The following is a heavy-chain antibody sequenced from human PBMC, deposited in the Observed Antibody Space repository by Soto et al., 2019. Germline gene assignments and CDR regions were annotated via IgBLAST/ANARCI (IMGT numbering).Heavy chain of an antibody. CDR1: VFTFDDYA. Sequence: PVGSLRLSCVASVFTFDDYAIHWVRQTPGKGLEWVSGLTWNGEVLGYADSVKGRFTISRDNAKNSLYLEMNSLRPEDTALYYCVKDSESSGYMTHLEYWGQGTLVTVSS. J-gene: IGHJ4*02. CDR2: LTWNGEVL. CDR3: VKDSESSGYMTHLEY. V-gene: IGHV3-9*01. D-gene: IGHD3-22*01.